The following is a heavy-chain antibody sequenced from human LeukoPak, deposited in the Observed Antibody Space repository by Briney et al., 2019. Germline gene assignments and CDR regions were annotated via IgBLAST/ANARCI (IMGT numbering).Heavy chain of an antibody. CDR1: GGSISSYY. CDR2: IYTSGSS. CDR3: ARARPYSSGWYEGNWFDP. V-gene: IGHV4-4*07. J-gene: IGHJ5*02. Sequence: PSETLSLTCTVSGGSISSYYWSWIRQPAGKGLEWIGRIYTSGSSTDNPSLRGRGTISVDKSKNQFSLKLSSVTAADTAVYSCARARPYSSGWYEGNWFDPWGQGTLVTVSS. D-gene: IGHD6-19*01.